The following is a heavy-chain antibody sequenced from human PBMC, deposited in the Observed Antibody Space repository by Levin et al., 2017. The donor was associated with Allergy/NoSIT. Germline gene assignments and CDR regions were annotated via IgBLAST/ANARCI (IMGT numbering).Heavy chain of an antibody. V-gene: IGHV3-30*18. D-gene: IGHD3-22*01. CDR3: AKDYFFGSSGYSLYYFDY. CDR2: ISYDGSNK. J-gene: IGHJ4*02. CDR1: GFTFSSYG. Sequence: GGSLRLSCAASGFTFSSYGMHWVRQAPGKGLEWVAVISYDGSNKYYADSVKGRFTISRDNSKNTLYLQMNSLRAEDTAVYYCAKDYFFGSSGYSLYYFDYWGQGTLVTVSS.